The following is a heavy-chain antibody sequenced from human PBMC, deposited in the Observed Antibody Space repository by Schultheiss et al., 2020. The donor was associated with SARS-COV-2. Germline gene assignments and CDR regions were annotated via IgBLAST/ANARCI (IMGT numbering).Heavy chain of an antibody. CDR3: ARDSGAHPHRDGYSIGAFDI. J-gene: IGHJ3*02. Sequence: SETLSLTCAVYGGSFSGYYWSWIRQPPGKGLEWIGEINHSGSTNYNPSLKSRVTISVDTSKNQFSLKLSSVTAADTAVYYCARDSGAHPHRDGYSIGAFDIWGQGTMVTVSS. D-gene: IGHD5-24*01. CDR2: INHSGST. V-gene: IGHV4-34*01. CDR1: GGSFSGYY.